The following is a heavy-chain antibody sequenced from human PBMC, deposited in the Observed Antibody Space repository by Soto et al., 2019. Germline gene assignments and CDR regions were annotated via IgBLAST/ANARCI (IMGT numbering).Heavy chain of an antibody. CDR2: IWYDGSNK. CDR3: ARDREHRGAWINGMDV. J-gene: IGHJ6*02. V-gene: IGHV3-33*01. Sequence: QVQLVESGGGVVQPGRSLRLSCAASGFTFSSYGMHWVRQAPGKGLEWVAVIWYDGSNKYYADSVKGRFTISRDNSKNTLYLQLNSLRAEDTAAYYCARDREHRGAWINGMDVWGQGTTVTVSS. CDR1: GFTFSSYG. D-gene: IGHD2-21*02.